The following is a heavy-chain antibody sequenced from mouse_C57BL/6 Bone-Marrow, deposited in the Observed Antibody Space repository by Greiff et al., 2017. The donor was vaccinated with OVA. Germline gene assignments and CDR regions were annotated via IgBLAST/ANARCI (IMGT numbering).Heavy chain of an antibody. Sequence: QVQLKESGAELVRPGASVTLSCKASGYTFTDYEMHWVKQTPVHGLEWIGAIDPETGGTAYNQKFKGKAILTADKSSSTAYMELRSLTSEDSSVYYCTRSYSNYDAMDYWGQGTSVTVSS. V-gene: IGHV1-15*01. CDR3: TRSYSNYDAMDY. J-gene: IGHJ4*01. D-gene: IGHD2-5*01. CDR1: GYTFTDYE. CDR2: IDPETGGT.